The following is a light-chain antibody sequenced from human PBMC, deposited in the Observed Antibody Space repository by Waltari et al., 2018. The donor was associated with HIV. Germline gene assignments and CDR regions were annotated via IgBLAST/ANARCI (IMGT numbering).Light chain of an antibody. Sequence: SSELTQPPSLSVSPGQTASITSSGDQFGHEYVYWYQQKPGQSPVLVIYQDNKRPSGIPGRFSGSNSGNTATLTISGTQSMDEADYYCQAWDTITAVFGGGTKLTVL. CDR1: QFGHEY. CDR3: QAWDTITAV. J-gene: IGLJ3*02. CDR2: QDN. V-gene: IGLV3-1*01.